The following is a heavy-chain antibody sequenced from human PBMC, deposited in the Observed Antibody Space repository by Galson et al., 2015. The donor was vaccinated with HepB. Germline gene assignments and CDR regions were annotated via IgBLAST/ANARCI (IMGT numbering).Heavy chain of an antibody. V-gene: IGHV1-18*01. CDR3: ARVGSRGTSFYYFDY. J-gene: IGHJ4*02. Sequence: SVTVSCKASSSYGITWVRQAPGQGLEWMGWISAYNGNTNYAQKLQGRVTMTKDTSTTTAYMELRSLTSDDTAVYYCARVGSRGTSFYYFDYWGQGTLVTVSS. D-gene: IGHD2/OR15-2a*01. CDR2: ISAYNGNT. CDR1: SSYG.